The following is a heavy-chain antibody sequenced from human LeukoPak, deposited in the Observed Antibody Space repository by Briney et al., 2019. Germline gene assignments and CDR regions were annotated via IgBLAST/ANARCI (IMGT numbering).Heavy chain of an antibody. CDR1: GFTFNDYW. CDR2: IKQDGSEK. V-gene: IGHV3-7*01. CDR3: ARDYGGSSPFDH. D-gene: IGHD4-23*01. Sequence: GSLRLSCAASGFTFNDYWMSWVRQAPGKGLEWVANIKQDGSEKYYVDSVRGRLTISRDNAKNSLYLQMNSLRAEDTAVYYCARDYGGSSPFDHWGQGTLVTVSS. J-gene: IGHJ4*02.